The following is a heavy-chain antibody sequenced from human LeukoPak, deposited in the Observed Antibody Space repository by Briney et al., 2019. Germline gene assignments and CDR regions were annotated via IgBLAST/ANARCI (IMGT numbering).Heavy chain of an antibody. CDR2: INSDGSST. J-gene: IGHJ4*02. CDR1: GFTFSSYW. CDR3: AREMSIAVAGTFDY. Sequence: HPGGSLRLSCVASGFTFSSYWMHWVRQTPGKGLVWVSRINSDGSSTSYADSVKGRFTISRDNAKNTLYLQMNSLRAEDTAVYYCAREMSIAVAGTFDYWGQGTLVTVSP. V-gene: IGHV3-74*01. D-gene: IGHD6-19*01.